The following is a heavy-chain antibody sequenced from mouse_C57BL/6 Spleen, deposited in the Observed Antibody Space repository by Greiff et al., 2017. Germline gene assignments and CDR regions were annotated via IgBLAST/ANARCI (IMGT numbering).Heavy chain of an antibody. Sequence: VQLQQSGAELVKPGASVKMSCKASGYTFTSYWITWVKQRPGQGLEWIGDIYPGSGSTNYNGKFKGKATLTADKSSSTAYMQLSSLTSEDSAVYFWASKAYYSNTSGFADWGQGTLVTVSA. V-gene: IGHV1-55*01. D-gene: IGHD2-5*01. CDR3: ASKAYYSNTSGFAD. CDR1: GYTFTSYW. J-gene: IGHJ3*01. CDR2: IYPGSGST.